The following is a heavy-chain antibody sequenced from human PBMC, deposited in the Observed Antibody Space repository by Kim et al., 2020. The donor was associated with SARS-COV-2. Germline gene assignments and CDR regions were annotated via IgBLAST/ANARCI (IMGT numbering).Heavy chain of an antibody. D-gene: IGHD3-3*01. CDR2: IYYSGST. CDR3: ARAPTRATIFGVVIVNWLDS. V-gene: IGHV4-30-4*01. Sequence: SETLSLTCTVSGVSISSGEYYWSWLRQPPGKGLEWIGYIYYSGSTYYNPSLESRVTISVDTSKNQFSLKLSSVTAADTAVYYCARAPTRATIFGVVIVNWLDSWGQGTLVTVSS. J-gene: IGHJ5*01. CDR1: GVSISSGEYY.